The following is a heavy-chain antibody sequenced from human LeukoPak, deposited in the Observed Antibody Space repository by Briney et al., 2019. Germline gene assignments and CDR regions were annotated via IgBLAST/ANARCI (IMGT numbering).Heavy chain of an antibody. V-gene: IGHV3-23*01. CDR2: TK. CDR3: AKDNYYDSSGPLDY. J-gene: IGHJ4*02. D-gene: IGHD3-22*01. Sequence: TKFYADSVKGRFTISRDNSKNTLYLQMNSLRAEDTAVYYCAKDNYYDSSGPLDYWGQGTLVTVSS.